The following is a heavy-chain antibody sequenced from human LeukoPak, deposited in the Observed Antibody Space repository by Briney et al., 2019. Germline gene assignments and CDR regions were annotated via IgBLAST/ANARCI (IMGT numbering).Heavy chain of an antibody. CDR2: MYRTGST. V-gene: IGHV4-59*01. Sequence: KTSETLSLTCTVSGGSISTYYWSWIRQPPGKGLEWIGYMYRTGSTNYNPSLKSRVTITPDTSKSQFSLRLTSVTAADTAVYYCAREGTYGWYNWFDPWGQGTLVTVSS. J-gene: IGHJ5*02. D-gene: IGHD6-19*01. CDR1: GGSISTYY. CDR3: AREGTYGWYNWFDP.